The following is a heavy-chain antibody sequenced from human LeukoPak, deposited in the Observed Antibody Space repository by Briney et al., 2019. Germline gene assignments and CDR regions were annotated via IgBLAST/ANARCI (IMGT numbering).Heavy chain of an antibody. J-gene: IGHJ4*02. CDR3: ARDPGATFDY. CDR2: IQQDGSEK. CDR1: GFTFGSYD. D-gene: IGHD5-12*01. Sequence: PGGSLRLSCAASGFTFGSYDMSWVRQAPGKGLEWVANIQQDGSEKYYVDSVKGRFTISRDNAKNSLYLQMNSLRAEDTAVYYCARDPGATFDYWGQGTLVTVSS. V-gene: IGHV3-7*01.